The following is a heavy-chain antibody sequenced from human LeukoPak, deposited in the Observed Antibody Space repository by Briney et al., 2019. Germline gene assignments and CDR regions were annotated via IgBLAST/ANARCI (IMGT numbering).Heavy chain of an antibody. D-gene: IGHD5-18*01. Sequence: KSSETLSLTCTVSGGSISSYYWSWIRQPPGKGLEWIGYIYYSGSTNYNPSLKSRVTISVDTSKNQFSLKLSSVTAADTAVYYCAKVDTAMDYYYYGMDVWGQGTMVTVSS. J-gene: IGHJ6*02. CDR3: AKVDTAMDYYYYGMDV. V-gene: IGHV4-59*08. CDR2: IYYSGST. CDR1: GGSISSYY.